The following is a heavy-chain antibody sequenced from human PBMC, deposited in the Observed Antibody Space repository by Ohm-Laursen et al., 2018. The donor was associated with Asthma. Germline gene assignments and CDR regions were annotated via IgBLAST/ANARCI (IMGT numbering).Heavy chain of an antibody. CDR1: GFTFSSYW. J-gene: IGHJ4*02. D-gene: IGHD6-19*01. CDR2: IKQDGSAK. V-gene: IGHV3-7*05. CDR3: GGGSGWVIHY. Sequence: GSLRLSCSASGFTFSSYWMTWVRQAPGKGLEWVANIKQDGSAKYYVDSVKGRFTISRDNSKNSLYLQMDSLRAEDTAVYYCGGGSGWVIHYWGQGTLVTVSS.